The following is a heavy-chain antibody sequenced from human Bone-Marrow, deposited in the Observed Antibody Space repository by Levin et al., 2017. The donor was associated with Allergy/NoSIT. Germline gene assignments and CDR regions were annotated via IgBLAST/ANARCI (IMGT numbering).Heavy chain of an antibody. V-gene: IGHV4-34*01. CDR2: INHSGST. J-gene: IGHJ6*02. Sequence: GSLRLSCAVYGGSFSGYYWSWIRQPPGKGLEWIGEINHSGSTNYNPSLKSRVTISVDTSKNQFSLKLSSVTAADTAVYYCARHRMITFGGVIVIYYYYGMDVWGQGTTVTVSS. CDR3: ARHRMITFGGVIVIYYYYGMDV. CDR1: GGSFSGYY. D-gene: IGHD3-16*02.